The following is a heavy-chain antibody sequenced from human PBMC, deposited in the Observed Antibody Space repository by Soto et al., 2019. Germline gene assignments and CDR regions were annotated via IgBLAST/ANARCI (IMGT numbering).Heavy chain of an antibody. Sequence: GGSLRLSCAASGFTFSSYSMNWVRQAPGKGLEWVSYISSSSSTIYYADSVKGRVTMTSDTSTSTVYMELSSLRSEDTAVYYCARDVRGYNRDYWGQGTLVTVSS. V-gene: IGHV3-48*01. CDR3: ARDVRGYNRDY. J-gene: IGHJ4*02. CDR2: ISSSSSTI. CDR1: GFTFSSYS. D-gene: IGHD5-12*01.